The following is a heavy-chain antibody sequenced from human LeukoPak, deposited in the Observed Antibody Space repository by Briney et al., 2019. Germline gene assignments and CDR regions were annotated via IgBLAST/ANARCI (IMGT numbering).Heavy chain of an antibody. J-gene: IGHJ4*02. CDR3: ARVPTHYYCYFDY. D-gene: IGHD3-10*01. CDR2: INQDGSKK. CDR1: GFTISTYW. V-gene: IGHV3-7*03. Sequence: GGSLRLSCTASGFTISTYWMSWVRQAPGKGLEWVANINQDGSKKYYVDSVKGRFTISRDNVKNSVYLQMNSLRAEDTAVYYCARVPTHYYCYFDYWGQGTLVTVSS.